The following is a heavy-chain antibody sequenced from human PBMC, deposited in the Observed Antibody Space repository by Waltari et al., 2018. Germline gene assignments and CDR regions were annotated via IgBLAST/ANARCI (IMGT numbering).Heavy chain of an antibody. J-gene: IGHJ3*02. V-gene: IGHV1-24*01. CDR2: FDPEDGET. Sequence: QVQLVQSGAEVKKPGASVKVSCKVSGYTLTQLSMHWVCQATGKGLQWMGGFDPEDGETIYAQKFQGRVTMTEDTSTDTAYMELSSLRSEDTAVYYCATVSEQLVRSDAFDILGQGTMVTVSS. CDR1: GYTLTQLS. D-gene: IGHD6-13*01. CDR3: ATVSEQLVRSDAFDI.